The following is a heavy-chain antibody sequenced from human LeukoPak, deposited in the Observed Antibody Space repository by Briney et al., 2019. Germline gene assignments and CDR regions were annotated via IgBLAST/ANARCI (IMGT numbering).Heavy chain of an antibody. V-gene: IGHV3-48*03. CDR3: AKDTYYYGSGSFY. CDR2: ISSSGSTI. CDR1: GFTFSSYE. D-gene: IGHD3-10*01. J-gene: IGHJ4*02. Sequence: GGSLRLSCAASGFTFSSYEMNWVRQAPGKGLEWVSYISSSGSTIYYADSVKGRFTISRDNAKNSLYLQMNSLRAEDTALYYCAKDTYYYGSGSFYWGQGTLVTVSS.